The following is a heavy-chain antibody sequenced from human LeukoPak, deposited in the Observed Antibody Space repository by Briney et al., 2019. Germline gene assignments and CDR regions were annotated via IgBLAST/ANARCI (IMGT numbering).Heavy chain of an antibody. Sequence: SETLSLTCTVSGGSISSGSYYWSWVRQPAGKGLEWIGRIYTSGSTNYNPSLKSRATISVDTSKNQFSLKLSSVTAADTAVYYCARDRFYSNYFDYWGQGTLVTVSS. J-gene: IGHJ4*02. D-gene: IGHD4-11*01. V-gene: IGHV4-61*02. CDR1: GGSISSGSYY. CDR3: ARDRFYSNYFDY. CDR2: IYTSGST.